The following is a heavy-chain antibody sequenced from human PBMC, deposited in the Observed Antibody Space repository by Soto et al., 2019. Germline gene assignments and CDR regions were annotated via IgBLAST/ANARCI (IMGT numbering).Heavy chain of an antibody. CDR3: ARARLFYDMSGQED. J-gene: IGHJ4*02. D-gene: IGHD3-22*01. Sequence: GGSLRLSCAGSGFPFSTYEMNWVRQAPGKGLEWIAHITTSGSDMNYADSVKGRFTISRDNSKSSLFLQMNSLRVEDTAVYYCARARLFYDMSGQEDWGPGTQVTVSS. CDR1: GFPFSTYE. CDR2: ITTSGSDM. V-gene: IGHV3-48*03.